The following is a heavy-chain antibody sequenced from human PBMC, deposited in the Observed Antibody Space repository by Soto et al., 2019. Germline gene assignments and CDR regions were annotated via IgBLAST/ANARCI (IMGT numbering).Heavy chain of an antibody. V-gene: IGHV3-30*18. CDR2: ISYDGSNK. D-gene: IGHD3-3*01. CDR1: GFTFSSYG. J-gene: IGHJ6*02. Sequence: GGSLRLSCAASGFTFSSYGMHWVRQAPGKGLEWVAVISYDGSNKYYADSVKGRFTISRDNSKNTLYLQMNSLRAEDTAVYYCAKPSHDSGYYDFWSGYWKAYGMGVWGQGTTVTVSS. CDR3: AKPSHDSGYYDFWSGYWKAYGMGV.